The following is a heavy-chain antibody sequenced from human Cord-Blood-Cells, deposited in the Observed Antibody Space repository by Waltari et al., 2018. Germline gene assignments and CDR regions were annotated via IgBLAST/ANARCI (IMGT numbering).Heavy chain of an antibody. D-gene: IGHD6-13*01. J-gene: IGHJ3*02. CDR2: IRSKANSYAT. Sequence: EVQLVESGGGLVQPGGSLKLSCAATGFTVSGSAMPWVRQASGKGLEWVGRIRSKANSYATAYAASVKGRFTISRDDSKNTAYLQMNSLKTEDTAVYYCTRPGIAAAGDAFDIWGQGTMVTVSS. CDR1: GFTVSGSA. CDR3: TRPGIAAAGDAFDI. V-gene: IGHV3-73*02.